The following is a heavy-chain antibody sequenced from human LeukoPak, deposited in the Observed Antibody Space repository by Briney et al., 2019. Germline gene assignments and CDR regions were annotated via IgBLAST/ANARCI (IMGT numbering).Heavy chain of an antibody. J-gene: IGHJ4*02. CDR1: GFSFSNYA. Sequence: GGSLRLSCAASGFSFSNYAVSWVRQAPGKGLEWISAIDNSGGYTYYLDSVKGRFTISRDNSRNTLYLQMSSLRAEDTAVYYCAGHHFGSGNYYKFWGQGTLVTVSS. V-gene: IGHV3-23*01. CDR3: AGHHFGSGNYYKF. CDR2: IDNSGGYT. D-gene: IGHD3-10*01.